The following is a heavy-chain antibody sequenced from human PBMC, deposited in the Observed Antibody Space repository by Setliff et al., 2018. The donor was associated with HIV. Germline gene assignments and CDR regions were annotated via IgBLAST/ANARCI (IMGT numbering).Heavy chain of an antibody. V-gene: IGHV5-51*01. CDR3: ARFYGSDDVGGFDI. D-gene: IGHD3-16*01. Sequence: GASLKISCKGSGYSFITDWIGWVRQRPGKGLEWMGIMNPDGSNTRYSPSFQGQVTISVDESISTAYLQWSSLKASDTAFYYCARFYGSDDVGGFDIWGQGTKVTVSS. CDR2: MNPDGSNT. CDR1: GYSFITDW. J-gene: IGHJ3*02.